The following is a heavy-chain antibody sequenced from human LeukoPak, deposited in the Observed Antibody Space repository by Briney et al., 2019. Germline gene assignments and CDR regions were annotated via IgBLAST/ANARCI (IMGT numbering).Heavy chain of an antibody. J-gene: IGHJ6*03. CDR3: ARAPYGDYSYYYYMDV. D-gene: IGHD4-17*01. CDR1: GYTFTSYG. Sequence: ASVKVSCKXSGYTFTSYGISWVRQAPRQGLEWVGWISAYNGNTNYAQKLQGRVTMTTDTSTSTAYMELRSLRSDDTAVYYCARAPYGDYSYYYYMDVWGKGTTVTVSS. V-gene: IGHV1-18*01. CDR2: ISAYNGNT.